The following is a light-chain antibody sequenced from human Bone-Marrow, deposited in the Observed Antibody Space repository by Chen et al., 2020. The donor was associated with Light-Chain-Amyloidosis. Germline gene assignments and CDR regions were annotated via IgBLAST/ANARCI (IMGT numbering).Light chain of an antibody. V-gene: IGKV3-20*01. CDR3: QQYGTSPLT. CDR1: QTISSNY. Sequence: EIVLTQSPGTLSLSPGEGANLSCRASQTISSNYLTWYQQKFGQAPRLLIYGSPSSATGIPDRFTGSGSGTDFTLTINRLEPEDVAMYYCQQYGTSPLTFGGETKVEIK. CDR2: GSP. J-gene: IGKJ4*01.